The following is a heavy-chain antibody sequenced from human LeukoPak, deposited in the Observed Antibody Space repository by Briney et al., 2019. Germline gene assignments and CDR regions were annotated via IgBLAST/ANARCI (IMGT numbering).Heavy chain of an antibody. D-gene: IGHD4-11*01. CDR3: AKNYGHSNYAPVG. J-gene: IGHJ4*02. CDR2: TSGSGDYT. CDR1: GFTFSIFA. Sequence: GGSLRLSCAASGFTFSIFAMTWVRQAPGKGLEWVSATSGSGDYTYYADSVKGRFTISRDNSKSTLYLQMNSLRAEDTAVYYCAKNYGHSNYAPVGWGQGILVTVSS. V-gene: IGHV3-23*01.